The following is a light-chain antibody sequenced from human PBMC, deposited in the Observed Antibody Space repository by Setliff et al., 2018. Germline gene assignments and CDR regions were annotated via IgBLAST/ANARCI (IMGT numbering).Light chain of an antibody. J-gene: IGLJ1*01. CDR2: DVT. Sequence: QSALTQPASVPGSPGQSITTSCTGTSDDVGGYDYVSWFQQFPDEAPKLMIYDVTKRPSRVPGRFSGSKAGNTASLTISGLQTEDEADYYCSSYARGNFVFGTGTKVTGL. V-gene: IGLV2-14*01. CDR3: SSYARGNFV. CDR1: SDDVGGYDY.